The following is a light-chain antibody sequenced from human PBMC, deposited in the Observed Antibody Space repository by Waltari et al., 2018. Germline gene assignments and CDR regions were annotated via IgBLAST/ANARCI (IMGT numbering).Light chain of an antibody. V-gene: IGKV2-28*01. CDR2: LGS. CDR3: MRALQTPWT. J-gene: IGKJ1*01. CDR1: QSLLHRNGYNY. Sequence: DIVMTQSPLSLPVTPGEPASIPCRSSQSLLHRNGYNYLDWYLQKPGASPQLLICLGSIRAYGVPERFSGSGSGTDFTLKISRVEAEDVGIYYCMRALQTPWTFGQGTK.